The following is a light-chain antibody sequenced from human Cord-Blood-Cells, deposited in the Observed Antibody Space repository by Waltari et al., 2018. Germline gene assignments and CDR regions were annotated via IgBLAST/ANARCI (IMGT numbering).Light chain of an antibody. Sequence: QSALTQPRSVSGSPGQSVTISCTGTSSDVGGYNYVSRYQQHPGKAPKLMIYDVSNGASGVPVRFSGSKSGNTASLTISGLQAEDEADYYCCSYAGSYTWVFGGGTKLTVL. J-gene: IGLJ3*02. CDR2: DVS. CDR1: SSDVGGYNY. V-gene: IGLV2-11*01. CDR3: CSYAGSYTWV.